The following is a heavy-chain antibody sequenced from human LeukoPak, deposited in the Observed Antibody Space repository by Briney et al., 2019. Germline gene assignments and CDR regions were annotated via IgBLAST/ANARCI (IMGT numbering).Heavy chain of an antibody. CDR2: IYYSGST. V-gene: IGHV4-39*01. D-gene: IGHD6-19*01. CDR3: ARHRGGAVAALTLDV. J-gene: IGHJ6*04. CDR1: GGSISSSSYY. Sequence: PSETLSLTCTASGGSISSSSYYWGWIRQPPGKGLEWIVSIYYSGSTYYNPSLKSRVTISVDTSKNQFSLKLSSVTAADTAVYYCARHRGGAVAALTLDVWGKGATVTVSS.